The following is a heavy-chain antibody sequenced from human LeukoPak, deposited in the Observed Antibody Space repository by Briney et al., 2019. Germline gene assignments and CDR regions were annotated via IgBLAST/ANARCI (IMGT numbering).Heavy chain of an antibody. Sequence: SVKVSCKASGGTFSSYAISWVRQAPGQGLEWMGGIIPIFGTANYAQKFQGRVTITADESTSTAYMELSSLRSEDTAVYYCASRTGYGDYSYGMDVWGQGTTVAVSS. CDR1: GGTFSSYA. J-gene: IGHJ6*02. CDR2: IIPIFGTA. V-gene: IGHV1-69*13. D-gene: IGHD4-17*01. CDR3: ASRTGYGDYSYGMDV.